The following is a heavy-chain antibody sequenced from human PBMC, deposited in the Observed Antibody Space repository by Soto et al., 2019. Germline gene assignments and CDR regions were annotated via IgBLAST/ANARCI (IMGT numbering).Heavy chain of an antibody. D-gene: IGHD3-22*01. CDR2: IIPIFGTA. V-gene: IGHV1-69*13. CDR1: GGTFSSYA. Sequence: GASVKVSCKASGGTFSSYAISWVRQAPGQGLEWMGGIIPIFGTANYAQKFQGRVTITADESTSTAYMELSSLRSEDTAVYYCARDYYDSSGYSHHYYYGMDVWGQGTTVTV. CDR3: ARDYYDSSGYSHHYYYGMDV. J-gene: IGHJ6*02.